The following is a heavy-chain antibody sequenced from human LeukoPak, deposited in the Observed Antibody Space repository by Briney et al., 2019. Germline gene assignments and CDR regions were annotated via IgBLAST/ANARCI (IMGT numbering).Heavy chain of an antibody. D-gene: IGHD3-16*01. CDR1: GGSISPYY. V-gene: IGHV4-59*01. J-gene: IGHJ4*02. Sequence: PSETLSLTCTVSGGSISPYYWSWIRQTPGKGLEWIGYILYSGTTTNYNPSLKSRVTISVDTSKNQFSLKLSSVTAADTAGYYCARVPLGESLEYWGQGILVTVPS. CDR3: ARVPLGESLEY. CDR2: ILYSGTTT.